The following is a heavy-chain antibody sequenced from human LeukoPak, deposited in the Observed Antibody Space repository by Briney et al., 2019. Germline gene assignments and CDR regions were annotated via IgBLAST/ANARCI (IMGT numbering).Heavy chain of an antibody. Sequence: GPSLRLSCAASGFTVISNYMSWVRQAPGKGLEWVSVIYSGGSTYYADSVKGRFTISRDNSKNTLYLQMNSLRAEDTAVYYCASPESLDYWGQGTLVTVSS. CDR2: IYSGGST. CDR1: GFTVISNY. J-gene: IGHJ4*02. CDR3: ASPESLDY. V-gene: IGHV3-53*01.